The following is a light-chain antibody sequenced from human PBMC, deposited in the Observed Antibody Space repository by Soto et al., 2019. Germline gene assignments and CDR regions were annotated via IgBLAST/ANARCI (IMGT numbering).Light chain of an antibody. Sequence: QSALTQPSSVSASPGQSITISCTGTSSDVGGSNFVSWYQQFPGTDPKLMIYEVTNRPSGVSNRFPGSKSGNTASLTISGFQAEDEEDYYCSSYTSTSTLVVFRTGTKLTVL. J-gene: IGLJ1*01. V-gene: IGLV2-14*01. CDR1: SSDVGGSNF. CDR3: SSYTSTSTLVV. CDR2: EVT.